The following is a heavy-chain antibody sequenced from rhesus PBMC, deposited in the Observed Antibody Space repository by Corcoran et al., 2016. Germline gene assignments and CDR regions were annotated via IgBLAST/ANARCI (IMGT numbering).Heavy chain of an antibody. CDR3: ARVGSSWSEWDTVGTEWYFDL. J-gene: IGHJ2*01. V-gene: IGHV4S14*01. D-gene: IGHD5-42*01. Sequence: QVQLQESGPGLVKPSETLSLTCAVSGYSISSGYYWGWIRQPPGKGLEWIGSSYGSGGSNYLNPSPQSRVTLSVATSKNQFSLKLSSVTAADTAVYYWARVGSSWSEWDTVGTEWYFDLWGPGTPITISS. CDR2: SYGSGGSN. CDR1: GYSISSGYY.